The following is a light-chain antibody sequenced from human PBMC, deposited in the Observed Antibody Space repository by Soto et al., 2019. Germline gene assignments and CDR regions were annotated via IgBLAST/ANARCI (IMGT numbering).Light chain of an antibody. Sequence: EIVLTQTPGTLSLSPGERATLSCRASQSLTSTYLAWYQQKPGQAPRLLIYGASSRATGIPDRFSVSGSGTDFTLTISRLAPDDSAVYYCQQYESSPPSCTFGQGTTLEIK. CDR3: QQYESSPPSCT. CDR2: GAS. J-gene: IGKJ2*02. CDR1: QSLTSTY. V-gene: IGKV3-20*01.